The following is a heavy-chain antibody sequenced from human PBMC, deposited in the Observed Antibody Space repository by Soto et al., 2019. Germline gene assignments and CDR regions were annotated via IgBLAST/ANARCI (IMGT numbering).Heavy chain of an antibody. V-gene: IGHV3-9*01. D-gene: IGHD2-2*01. CDR1: GFTFDDYA. J-gene: IGHJ6*02. CDR2: ISWNSGSL. CDR3: AKVRIPQPWLYGLAV. Sequence: EVQLVESGGGLVQPGRSLRLSCAASGFTFDDYAMHWVRQVPGKGLEWVSGISWNSGSLGYADSVKGRFTISRDNAKNSLYLDMYRLRAEDTALYSCAKVRIPQPWLYGLAVWGQGTTVTVSS.